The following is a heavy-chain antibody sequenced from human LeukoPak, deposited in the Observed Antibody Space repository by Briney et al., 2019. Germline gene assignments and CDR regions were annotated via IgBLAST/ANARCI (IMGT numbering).Heavy chain of an antibody. Sequence: GRSLRLSCAASGFTFSSYGMHWVRQAPGKGLEWVAVISYDGSNKYYADSVKGRFTISRDNSKNTLYLQMNSLRAEDTAVYYCAKDKQWLWFELDYWGQGTLVTVSS. J-gene: IGHJ4*02. V-gene: IGHV3-30*18. CDR1: GFTFSSYG. CDR2: ISYDGSNK. CDR3: AKDKQWLWFELDY. D-gene: IGHD3-10*01.